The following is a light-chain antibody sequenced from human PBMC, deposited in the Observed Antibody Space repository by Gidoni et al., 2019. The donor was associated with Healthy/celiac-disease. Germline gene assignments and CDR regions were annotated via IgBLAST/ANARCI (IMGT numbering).Light chain of an antibody. CDR3: QQYNNWTWT. CDR1: QSVSSN. CDR2: GAS. Sequence: ELVMTQSPATLSVSPGERATLSCRASQSVSSNLAWYQQKPGQAPRLLIYGASTRATGIPARFSGSGSGTEFTLTISSLQSEDFAVYYCQQYNNWTWTFGQXTKVEIK. V-gene: IGKV3-15*01. J-gene: IGKJ1*01.